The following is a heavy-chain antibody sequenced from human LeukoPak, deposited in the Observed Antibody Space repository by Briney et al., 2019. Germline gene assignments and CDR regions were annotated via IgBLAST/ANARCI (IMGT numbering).Heavy chain of an antibody. CDR2: ISCSGSTI. D-gene: IGHD6-19*01. J-gene: IGHJ4*02. Sequence: GGSLTLSCAASGLTFGSYEMNWVRQAPGKGLEWVSYISCSGSTIYYADPERGRFTISRDNAKNSLYLQMNRLRAEDTAVYYCARVPDGYSSGRSRSYYFDYWGQGTLVTVSS. CDR3: ARVPDGYSSGRSRSYYFDY. CDR1: GLTFGSYE. V-gene: IGHV3-48*03.